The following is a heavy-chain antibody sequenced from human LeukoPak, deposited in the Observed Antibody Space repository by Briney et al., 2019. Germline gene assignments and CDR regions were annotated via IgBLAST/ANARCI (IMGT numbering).Heavy chain of an antibody. CDR1: GGSISSYY. V-gene: IGHV4-59*01. CDR3: ARSDYGDYYFDY. Sequence: SETLSLTCTVSGGSISSYYWSWNRQPPGKGLEWIGYIYYSGSTNYNPSLKSRVTISVDTSKNQFSLKLSSVTAADTAVYYCARSDYGDYYFDYWGQGTLVTVSS. CDR2: IYYSGST. J-gene: IGHJ4*02. D-gene: IGHD4-17*01.